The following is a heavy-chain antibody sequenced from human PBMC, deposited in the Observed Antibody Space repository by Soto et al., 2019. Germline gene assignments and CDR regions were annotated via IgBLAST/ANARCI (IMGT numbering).Heavy chain of an antibody. CDR3: AKEYSSGWYCFDS. CDR2: ISGSDGST. V-gene: IGHV3-23*01. J-gene: IGHJ4*02. CDR1: GFTFSSYA. Sequence: EVQLLESGGGLVQPGGSLRLSCAASGFTFSSYAMSWVRQAPGKGLEWVSTISGSDGSTYYADSVKGRFTISRDNSKNTLYLQMNSLRAEDTAVYYCAKEYSSGWYCFDSWGQGTLVTVSS. D-gene: IGHD6-19*01.